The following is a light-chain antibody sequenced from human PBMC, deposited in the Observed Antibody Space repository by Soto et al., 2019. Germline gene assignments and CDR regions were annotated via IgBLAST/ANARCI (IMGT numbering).Light chain of an antibody. CDR2: GAS. CDR3: QQYGSSPPT. V-gene: IGKV3-20*01. CDR1: QSVSSSY. Sequence: EGVLTTSPVTLPQSSCERENLSCRASQSVSSSYLAWYQQKPGQAPRLLIYGASSRATGIPDRFSGSVSGTDFTLTISRLQPEDFAVYYCQQYGSSPPTFGQGTKVDIK. J-gene: IGKJ1*01.